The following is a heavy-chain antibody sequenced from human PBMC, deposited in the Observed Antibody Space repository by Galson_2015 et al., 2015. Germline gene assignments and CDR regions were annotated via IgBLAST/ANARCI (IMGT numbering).Heavy chain of an antibody. CDR2: IWNDGNNK. CDR1: GFTFRSYG. D-gene: IGHD6-19*01. Sequence: SLRLSCAASGFTFRSYGMRWVRQAPGKGLEWVAVIWNDGNNKNYADPVKGRFTISRDNSKNTLYLQMNSLRAEDTAVFYCARVSQSLVVAGHFGYYYGMDVWGQGTTVTVSS. V-gene: IGHV3-33*08. CDR3: ARVSQSLVVAGHFGYYYGMDV. J-gene: IGHJ6*02.